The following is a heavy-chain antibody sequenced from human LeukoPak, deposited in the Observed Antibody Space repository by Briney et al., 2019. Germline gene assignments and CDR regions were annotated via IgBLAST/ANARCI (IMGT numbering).Heavy chain of an antibody. CDR1: GFTFYDFG. D-gene: IGHD4/OR15-4a*01. CDR2: INWGRGNT. V-gene: IGHV3-43*02. J-gene: IGHJ4*02. Sequence: QPGGSLTLSCAASGFTFYDFGMSWVRHAPGGEVEWVGGINWGRGNTVYADYVKGRFTICRDNSKHSLYLEMNSLRTEDPALYYCAKDDGDLPMGLNFDYWGQGTLVTVSS. CDR3: AKDDGDLPMGLNFDY.